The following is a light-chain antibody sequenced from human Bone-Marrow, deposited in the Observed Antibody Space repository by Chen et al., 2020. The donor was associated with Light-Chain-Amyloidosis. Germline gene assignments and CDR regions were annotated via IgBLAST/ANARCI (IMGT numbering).Light chain of an antibody. V-gene: IGLV3-25*03. CDR1: DLTTKY. Sequence: SYELTQPPSVSVSPGQTARITCSGDDLTTKYGYWYQQNPGQAPVLVIHRDTERPSGISERFSGSSSGTTATLTISGGQAEDEADYHCQSADSSGTYEVIFGGGTKLTVL. CDR3: QSADSSGTYEVI. J-gene: IGLJ2*01. CDR2: RDT.